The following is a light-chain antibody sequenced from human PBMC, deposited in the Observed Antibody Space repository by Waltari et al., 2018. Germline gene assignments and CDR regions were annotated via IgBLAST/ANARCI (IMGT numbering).Light chain of an antibody. Sequence: IQMTQSPSSVSASLGDRVTITCRASQVIRRLLSCYQQKPGKAPKLLIYAASSLQSGFPSRFSGSGSGTDFTLTINSLQPEDFATYYCQQSNSFPQTFGQGTKVEIK. V-gene: IGKV1-12*01. J-gene: IGKJ1*01. CDR3: QQSNSFPQT. CDR1: QVIRRL. CDR2: AAS.